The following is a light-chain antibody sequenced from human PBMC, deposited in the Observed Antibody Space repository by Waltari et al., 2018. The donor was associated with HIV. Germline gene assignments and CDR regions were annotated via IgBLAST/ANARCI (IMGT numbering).Light chain of an antibody. CDR2: AAS. CDR1: QNIKNY. J-gene: IGKJ5*01. Sequence: DIQMTHSPSSLSASLGDEVTITCRASQNIKNYLNWYRQKPGGAPKLLIYAASNLQSGVPKRFRGGGSGTDFTLTINNLQPEDSALYICQQTYSASMTFGQGTRV. V-gene: IGKV1-39*01. CDR3: QQTYSASMT.